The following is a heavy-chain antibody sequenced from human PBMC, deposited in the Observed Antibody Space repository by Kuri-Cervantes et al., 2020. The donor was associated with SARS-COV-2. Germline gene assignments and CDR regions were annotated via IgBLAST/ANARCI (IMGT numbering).Heavy chain of an antibody. V-gene: IGHV3-30-3*01. CDR2: IEYDGSSK. CDR1: GFSFSAYV. Sequence: SLKISCASYGFSFSAYVMYWVRQAPGKVLEWVAFIEYDGSSKYYADSVTGRFTVSRDNSKSTLFLHMASLRGEDTAVYYCARNINWGQGTMVTVSS. CDR3: ARNIN. J-gene: IGHJ3*01.